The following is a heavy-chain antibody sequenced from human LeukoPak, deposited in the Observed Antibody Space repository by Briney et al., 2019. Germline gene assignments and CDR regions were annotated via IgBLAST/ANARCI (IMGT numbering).Heavy chain of an antibody. D-gene: IGHD3-10*01. Sequence: SETLSLTCTVSGGSISSGGYYWSWIRQPPGKGLEWIGYIYHSGSTYYNPSLKSRVTISVDRSKNQFSLKLSSVTAADTAVYYCASLYGSGIGRALDVWGKGTTVTVSS. V-gene: IGHV4-30-2*01. CDR1: GGSISSGGYY. J-gene: IGHJ6*04. CDR2: IYHSGST. CDR3: ASLYGSGIGRALDV.